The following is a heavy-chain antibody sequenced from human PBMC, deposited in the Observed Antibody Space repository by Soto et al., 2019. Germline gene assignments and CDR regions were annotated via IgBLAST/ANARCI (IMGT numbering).Heavy chain of an antibody. CDR2: ISSSGTTI. CDR1: RFRFSDYY. V-gene: IGHV3-11*01. Sequence: GGSLRLSCEASRFRFSDYYMSWVRQAPGKGLEWVSFISSSGTTIYYADSVKGRFTISRDNAKNSLFLQMNSLRAEDTAIYYCAKKVNSGSGSQYFGYWGQGTLVTVSS. J-gene: IGHJ4*02. D-gene: IGHD3-10*01. CDR3: AKKVNSGSGSQYFGY.